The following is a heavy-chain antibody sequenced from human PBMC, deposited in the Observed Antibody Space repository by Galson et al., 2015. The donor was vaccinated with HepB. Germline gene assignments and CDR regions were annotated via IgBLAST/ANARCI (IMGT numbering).Heavy chain of an antibody. Sequence: SLRLSCAASGFTFSSYAMHWVRQAPGKGLEWVAVISYDGSNKYYADSVKGRFTISRDNSKNTLYLQMNSLRAEDTAVYYCASSRATTVTTRLWAFDIWGQGTMVTVSS. CDR1: GFTFSSYA. CDR2: ISYDGSNK. CDR3: ASSRATTVTTRLWAFDI. D-gene: IGHD4-17*01. V-gene: IGHV3-30-3*01. J-gene: IGHJ3*02.